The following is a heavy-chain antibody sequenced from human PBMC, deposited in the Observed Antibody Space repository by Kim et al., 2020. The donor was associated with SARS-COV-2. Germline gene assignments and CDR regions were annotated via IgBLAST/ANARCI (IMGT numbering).Heavy chain of an antibody. V-gene: IGHV4-61*01. CDR2: IYYSGST. Sequence: SETLSLTCTVSGGSVSSGSYYWSWIRQPPGKGLEWIGYIYYSGSTNYNPSLKSRVTISVDTSKNQFSLKLSSVTAADTAVYYCARDGYSYGRHLYYYYYGMDVWGQGTTVTVSS. D-gene: IGHD5-18*01. CDR1: GGSVSSGSYY. CDR3: ARDGYSYGRHLYYYYYGMDV. J-gene: IGHJ6*02.